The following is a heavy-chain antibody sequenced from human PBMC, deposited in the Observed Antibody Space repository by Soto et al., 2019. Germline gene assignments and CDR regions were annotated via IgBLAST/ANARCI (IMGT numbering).Heavy chain of an antibody. CDR1: GFNFSDYY. J-gene: IGHJ4*02. D-gene: IGHD2-8*01. CDR2: ILSLESHK. CDR3: ATGLKDTSNRPSFDS. V-gene: IGHV3-11*01. Sequence: SGGSLRLSCSGFGFNFSDYYMNWIRQSPVKGLEWVSSILSLESHKYYAASVMGRFSVSRDNAKRSLFLQMNNLRAEDTGIYFCATGLKDTSNRPSFDSWGPGTPVTSPQ.